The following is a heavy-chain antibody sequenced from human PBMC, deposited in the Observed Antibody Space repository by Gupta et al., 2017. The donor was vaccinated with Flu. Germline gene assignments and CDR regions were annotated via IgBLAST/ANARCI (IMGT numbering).Heavy chain of an antibody. CDR3: ATRVLSTGWHDPLDY. J-gene: IGHJ4*02. D-gene: IGHD6-19*01. CDR1: GDALSQVA. Sequence: QVQLEQSGAEVKEPGASVKVSCKVSGDALSQVAMPWVPQAPGKGLEWMGGFDPEDDETIYAHNFQGRVTMTEDTSINIAYLTLSSLRSEDTAIYYCATRVLSTGWHDPLDYWGQGTQVSVSS. V-gene: IGHV1-24*01. CDR2: FDPEDDET.